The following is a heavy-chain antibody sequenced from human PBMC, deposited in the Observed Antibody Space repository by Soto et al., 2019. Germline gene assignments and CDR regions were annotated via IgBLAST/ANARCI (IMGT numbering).Heavy chain of an antibody. J-gene: IGHJ3*01. CDR3: AKECGGTCLDAFDV. V-gene: IGHV4-30-2*01. CDR1: GGSITSGGFS. CDR2: VHHTGNT. D-gene: IGHD2-15*01. Sequence: QVQLKESGSGLVKPVQTLSLTCAVSGGSITSGGFSWSWIRQPPGKGLEWIGYVHHTGNTDYHPSLGSRVTISLDRSRNLFSLNLTSVTAADTATYYCAKECGGTCLDAFDVWGPGTTVIVSS.